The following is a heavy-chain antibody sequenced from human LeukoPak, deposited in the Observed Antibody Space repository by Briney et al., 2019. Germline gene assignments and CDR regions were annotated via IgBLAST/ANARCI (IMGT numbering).Heavy chain of an antibody. J-gene: IGHJ3*02. Sequence: SVKVSCEASGGTFSSYAISWVRQAPGQGLEWMGGIIPIFGTANYAQKFQGRVTITADESTSTAYMELSSLRSEDTAVYHCARDLLSPGVTTGVDAFDIWGQGTMVTVSS. V-gene: IGHV1-69*01. CDR3: ARDLLSPGVTTGVDAFDI. D-gene: IGHD4-17*01. CDR2: IIPIFGTA. CDR1: GGTFSSYA.